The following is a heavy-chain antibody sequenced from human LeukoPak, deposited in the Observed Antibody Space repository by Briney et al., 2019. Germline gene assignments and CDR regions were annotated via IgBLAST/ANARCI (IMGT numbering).Heavy chain of an antibody. CDR2: ISGSGGST. CDR3: AKDQRPIAVAGTVDY. D-gene: IGHD6-19*01. Sequence: PGGSLRLSCAASGFTFSSYAMSWVRQAPGKGLEWVSAISGSGGSTYYADSVKGRFTISRDNSKNTPYLQMNSLRAEDTAVYYCAKDQRPIAVAGTVDYWGQGTLVTVSS. J-gene: IGHJ4*02. CDR1: GFTFSSYA. V-gene: IGHV3-23*01.